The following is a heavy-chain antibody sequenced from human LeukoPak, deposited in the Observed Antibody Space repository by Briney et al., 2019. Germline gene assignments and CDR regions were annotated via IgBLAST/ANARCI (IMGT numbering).Heavy chain of an antibody. V-gene: IGHV3-7*01. CDR2: IKQDGSEK. J-gene: IGHJ5*02. CDR1: GFTFSSYG. D-gene: IGHD2-15*01. CDR3: ARDKVGGVVAASPFDP. Sequence: PGGSLRLSCAASGFTFSSYGMHWVRQAPGKGLEWVANIKQDGSEKYYVDSVKGRFTISRDNAKNSLYLQMNSLRAEDTAVYYCARDKVGGVVAASPFDPWGQGTLVTVSS.